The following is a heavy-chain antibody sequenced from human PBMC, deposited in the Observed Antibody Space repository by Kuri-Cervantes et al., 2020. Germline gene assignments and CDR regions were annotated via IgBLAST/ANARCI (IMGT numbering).Heavy chain of an antibody. J-gene: IGHJ6*02. CDR1: GFTFSSYW. Sequence: GESLKISCAASGFTFSSYWMSWVRQAPGKGLEWVANIKQDGSEKYYVDSVKGRFTISRDNAKNSLYLQMNSLRAEDTALYYCAKDKSARGYYYYGMDVWGQGTTVTVSS. CDR2: IKQDGSEK. CDR3: AKDKSARGYYYYGMDV. D-gene: IGHD6-6*01. V-gene: IGHV3-7*03.